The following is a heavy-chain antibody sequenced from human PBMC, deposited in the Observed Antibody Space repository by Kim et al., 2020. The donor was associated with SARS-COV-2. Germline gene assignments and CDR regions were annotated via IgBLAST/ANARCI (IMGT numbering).Heavy chain of an antibody. CDR1: GFTFSSYA. CDR3: AKDWSPDYYDSSDSDY. V-gene: IGHV3-23*01. J-gene: IGHJ4*02. D-gene: IGHD3-22*01. CDR2: ISGSGGST. Sequence: GGSLRLSCAASGFTFSSYAMSWVRQAPGKGLEWVSAISGSGGSTYYADSVKGRFTISRDNSKNTLYLQMNSLRAEDTAVYYCAKDWSPDYYDSSDSDYWGQGTLVTVSS.